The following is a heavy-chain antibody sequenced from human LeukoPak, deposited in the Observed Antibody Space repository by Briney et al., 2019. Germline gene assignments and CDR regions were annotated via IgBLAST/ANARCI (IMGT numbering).Heavy chain of an antibody. CDR2: INPNSGGT. Sequence: GASVKVSCKASGYTFTGYYMHWVRQAPGQGREWMGWINPNSGGTNYAQKFQGRVTMTRDTSISTAYMELSRLRSDDTAVYYCARDSLYCSGGSCYDGWFDPWGQGTLVTVSS. J-gene: IGHJ5*02. CDR1: GYTFTGYY. D-gene: IGHD2-15*01. V-gene: IGHV1-2*02. CDR3: ARDSLYCSGGSCYDGWFDP.